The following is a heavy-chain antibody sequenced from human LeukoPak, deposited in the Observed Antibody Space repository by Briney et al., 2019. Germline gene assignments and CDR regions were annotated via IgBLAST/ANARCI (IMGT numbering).Heavy chain of an antibody. V-gene: IGHV4-39*01. CDR3: ARQPSLSYCSSGTCWFDL. Sequence: SETLSLTCTVSGGSIICSSYYWGWIRQPPGKGLEWIGSIFYSRSTYYNPSLKSRVTISVDTSKNQFSLKLSSVTAADTAVYYCARQPSLSYCSSGTCWFDLWGQGSLVTVYS. CDR2: IFYSRST. CDR1: GGSIICSSYY. D-gene: IGHD2-15*01. J-gene: IGHJ5*02.